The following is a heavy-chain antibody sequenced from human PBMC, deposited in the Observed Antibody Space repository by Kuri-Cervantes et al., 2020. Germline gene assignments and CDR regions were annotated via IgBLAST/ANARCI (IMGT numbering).Heavy chain of an antibody. D-gene: IGHD5-12*01. CDR1: GGSISSYY. CDR2: IYYSGST. J-gene: IGHJ4*02. V-gene: IGHV4-59*05. CDR3: ATHYELVDIVATTGFDY. Sequence: SETLSLTCTVSGGSISSYYWSWIRQPPGKGLGWIGSIYYSGSTYYNPSLKSRVTISVDTSKNQFSLKLSSVTAADTAVYYCATHYELVDIVATTGFDYWGQGTLVTVSS.